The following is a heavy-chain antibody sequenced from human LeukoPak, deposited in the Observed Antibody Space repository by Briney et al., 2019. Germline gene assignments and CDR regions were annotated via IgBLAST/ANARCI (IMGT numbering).Heavy chain of an antibody. CDR3: ARGRGYCSSTSCYIDC. V-gene: IGHV4-34*01. D-gene: IGHD2-2*02. CDR2: INHSGST. CDR1: GGSFSGYY. J-gene: IGHJ4*02. Sequence: SETLSLTCAVYGGSFSGYYWSWIRQPPGKGLEWIGEINHSGSTNYNPSLKSRVTISVDTSKNQFYLKLSSVTAADTAVYYCARGRGYCSSTSCYIDCWGQGTLVTVSS.